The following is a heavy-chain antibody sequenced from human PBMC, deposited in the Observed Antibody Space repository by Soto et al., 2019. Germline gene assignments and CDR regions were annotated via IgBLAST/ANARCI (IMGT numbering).Heavy chain of an antibody. CDR3: ARTGWPQSSYYFDY. CDR2: INEDGSEK. V-gene: IGHV3-7*03. D-gene: IGHD3-16*01. Sequence: EVQLAESGGGLVQPGGSLRLSCAASGFRFSLFWMSWVRQTPGKGLEWVANINEDGSEKFFADSVKGRFTISRDNAKNSLSLPMTSLTADDTAVYYCARTGWPQSSYYFDYWGQGALVTVSS. CDR1: GFRFSLFW. J-gene: IGHJ4*02.